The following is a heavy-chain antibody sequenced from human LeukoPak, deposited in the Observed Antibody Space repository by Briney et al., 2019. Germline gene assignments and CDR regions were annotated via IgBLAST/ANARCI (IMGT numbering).Heavy chain of an antibody. V-gene: IGHV3-48*01. J-gene: IGHJ4*02. D-gene: IGHD5-18*01. Sequence: GGSLRLSCAASGFTFSSYNMNWVRQAPGKGLEWVSYISSTSNTIYYADSVKGRFTIFRDNAKNSLYLQMNSLRAEDTAVYYCARGRGYSYGQLDYWGQGTLVTVSS. CDR2: ISSTSNTI. CDR3: ARGRGYSYGQLDY. CDR1: GFTFSSYN.